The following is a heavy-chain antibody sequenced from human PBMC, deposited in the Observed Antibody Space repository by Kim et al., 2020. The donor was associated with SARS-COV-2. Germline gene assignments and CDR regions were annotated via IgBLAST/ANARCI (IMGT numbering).Heavy chain of an antibody. CDR3: ASEASSSWRFDY. CDR2: IYYSGRT. J-gene: IGHJ4*02. D-gene: IGHD6-13*01. V-gene: IGHV4-30-4*01. CDR1: GGSISSGDYY. Sequence: SETLSLTCTVSGGSISSGDYYWSWIRQPPGKGLEWIGYIYYSGRTYYNPSLKSRVTISVDTSKNQFSLKLSPVTAANTAVYYCASEASSSWRFDYWGQGTLVTVSS.